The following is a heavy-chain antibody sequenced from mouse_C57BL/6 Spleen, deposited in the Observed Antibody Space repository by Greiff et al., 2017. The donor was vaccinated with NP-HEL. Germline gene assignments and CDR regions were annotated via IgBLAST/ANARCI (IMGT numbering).Heavy chain of an antibody. J-gene: IGHJ2*01. D-gene: IGHD2-3*01. CDR3: ATHKEWLLPYFDY. Sequence: DVQLQESGPELVKPGASVKISCKASGYSFTGYYMNWVKQSPEQSLEWIGEINPSTGGTTYNQKFKAKATLTVDKSSSTAYMQLKSLTSEDSAVYYYATHKEWLLPYFDYWGQGTTLTVSA. V-gene: IGHV1-42*01. CDR1: GYSFTGYY. CDR2: INPSTGGT.